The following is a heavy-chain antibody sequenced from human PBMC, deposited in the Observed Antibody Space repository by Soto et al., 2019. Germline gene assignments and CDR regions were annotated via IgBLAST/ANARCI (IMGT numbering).Heavy chain of an antibody. D-gene: IGHD6-6*01. CDR2: INPSGGST. J-gene: IGHJ6*02. Sequence: ASVKVSCKASGYTFTNYYMHWVRQAPGQGLEWLGIINPSGGSTIYAQKFQGRVTMTRDTSTSTVYMELSSLRSEDTAVYYCARASYSSSSASYYYYYGMDVWGQGTTVTVSS. CDR1: GYTFTNYY. V-gene: IGHV1-46*01. CDR3: ARASYSSSSASYYYYYGMDV.